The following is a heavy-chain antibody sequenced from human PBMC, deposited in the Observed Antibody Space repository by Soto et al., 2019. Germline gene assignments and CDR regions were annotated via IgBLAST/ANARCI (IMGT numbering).Heavy chain of an antibody. Sequence: EVHLVESGGGLVQPGGSLRLACAASGFTVRNNYMSWVRQAPGKGLEWVSVVYDDGSTYYAGSVKGRFTISRDNSKNPVSLQMNSLGAEDTAVYYCARGHYGSLPGYFDYWGQGTLVTVSS. V-gene: IGHV3-66*01. D-gene: IGHD3-10*01. CDR1: GFTVRNNY. J-gene: IGHJ4*02. CDR2: VYDDGST. CDR3: ARGHYGSLPGYFDY.